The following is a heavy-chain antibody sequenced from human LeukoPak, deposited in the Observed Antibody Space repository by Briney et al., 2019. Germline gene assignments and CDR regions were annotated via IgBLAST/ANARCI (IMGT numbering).Heavy chain of an antibody. CDR2: ISGSVGYT. D-gene: IGHD4-17*01. Sequence: PGGSLRLSCAASGFTFSSYAMSWVRQAPGKGLEWVSGISGSVGYTYYADSVKGRFTISRDNSKNTLYLQMNSLRADDTAVYHCAKDLHGDSLYWGQGTLVTVSS. CDR1: GFTFSSYA. V-gene: IGHV3-23*01. J-gene: IGHJ4*02. CDR3: AKDLHGDSLY.